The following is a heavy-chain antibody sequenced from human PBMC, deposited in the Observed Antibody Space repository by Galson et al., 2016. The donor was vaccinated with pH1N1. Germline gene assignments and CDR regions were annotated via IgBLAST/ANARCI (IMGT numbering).Heavy chain of an antibody. CDR3: AKDYSRYPTTWGYMHV. CDR2: IIGSGGGT. D-gene: IGHD2-21*01. CDR1: DFTFKDFG. J-gene: IGHJ6*03. V-gene: IGHV3-23*01. Sequence: SLRLSCAASDFTFKDFGMNWVRQAPGKGLEWVSRIIGSGGGTYYADSVKGRFTISRDNSKNTLYLQMNGLRAEDTAIYYCAKDYSRYPTTWGYMHVWGKGTTVTVSS.